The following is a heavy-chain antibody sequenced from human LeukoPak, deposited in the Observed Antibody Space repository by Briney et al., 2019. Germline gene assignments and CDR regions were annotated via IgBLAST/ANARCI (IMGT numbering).Heavy chain of an antibody. J-gene: IGHJ4*02. Sequence: GGSLRLSCAASGFTFSSYAMGWVRQAPGKGLEWVSAISGSGGSTYYADSVKGRFTISRDNFKNTLYLQMNSLRAEDTAVYYCAKMRSNWNDEAIDYWGQGTLVTVSS. D-gene: IGHD1-20*01. CDR2: ISGSGGST. V-gene: IGHV3-23*01. CDR1: GFTFSSYA. CDR3: AKMRSNWNDEAIDY.